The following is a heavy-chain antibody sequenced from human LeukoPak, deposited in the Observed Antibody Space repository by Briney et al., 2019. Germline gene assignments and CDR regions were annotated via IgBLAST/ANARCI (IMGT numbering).Heavy chain of an antibody. CDR2: IIPIFGTA. V-gene: IGHV1-69*01. D-gene: IGHD3-3*01. Sequence: SVTVSCTASGGTFSSYAISWVRQAPGQGLEWMGGIIPIFGTANYAQKFQGRVTITADESTSTAYMELSSLRSEDTAVYYCGSRLLDASDYYGMDVWGQGTTVTVSS. J-gene: IGHJ6*02. CDR3: GSRLLDASDYYGMDV. CDR1: GGTFSSYA.